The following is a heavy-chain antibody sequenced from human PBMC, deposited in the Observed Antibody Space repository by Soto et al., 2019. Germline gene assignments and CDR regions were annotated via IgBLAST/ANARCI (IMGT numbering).Heavy chain of an antibody. J-gene: IGHJ3*02. Sequence: GGSLRLSCAASGFTFSSYAMHWVRQAPGKGLEWVAVISYDGSNKYYAGSVKGRFTISRDNSKNTLYLQMNSLRAEDTAVYYCARDRKYQRLFVSTFRPDAFDICGQGTMVPVSS. D-gene: IGHD2-2*01. CDR3: ARDRKYQRLFVSTFRPDAFDI. CDR1: GFTFSSYA. CDR2: ISYDGSNK. V-gene: IGHV3-30-3*01.